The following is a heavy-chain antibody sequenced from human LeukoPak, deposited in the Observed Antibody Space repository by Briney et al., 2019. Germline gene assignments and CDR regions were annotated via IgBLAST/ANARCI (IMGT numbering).Heavy chain of an antibody. CDR3: ARSSITIFGVVLDY. J-gene: IGHJ4*02. D-gene: IGHD3-3*01. Sequence: PSETLSLTCTVSGGSINYNYWSWIRQPAGRGLEWIGRIYASGSTNYNPSLKSQVTMSVDTSNNQLSLKMTSVTAADTAVYYCARSSITIFGVVLDYWGQGTLVTVSS. V-gene: IGHV4-4*07. CDR2: IYASGST. CDR1: GGSINYNY.